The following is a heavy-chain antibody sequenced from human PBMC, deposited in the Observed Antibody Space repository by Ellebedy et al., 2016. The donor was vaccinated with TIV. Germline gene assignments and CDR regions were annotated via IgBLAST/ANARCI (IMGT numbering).Heavy chain of an antibody. D-gene: IGHD3-22*01. Sequence: GESLKISCEASGFTLSGYWMHWVRLVPGKGLMWLARINTDGSSTSYAGSVEGRFTITRDNARDSLFLQMNSLRADDTAVYYCARDWSGAYYYDSNFDFWGQGTLVTVSS. CDR1: GFTLSGYW. CDR3: ARDWSGAYYYDSNFDF. CDR2: INTDGSST. V-gene: IGHV3-74*01. J-gene: IGHJ4*02.